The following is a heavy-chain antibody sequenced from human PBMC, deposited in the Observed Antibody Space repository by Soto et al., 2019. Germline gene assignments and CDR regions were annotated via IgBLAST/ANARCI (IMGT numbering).Heavy chain of an antibody. CDR1: GFTFSSYW. Sequence: GGSLRLSCAATGFTFSSYWMHWVRQAPGKGLVWVSRINSDGSSTSYADSVKGRFTISRDNAKNTLYLQMNSLRAEDTAVYYCATISGSYYLGSVDYWGQGTLVTVSS. V-gene: IGHV3-74*01. CDR3: ATISGSYYLGSVDY. CDR2: INSDGSST. J-gene: IGHJ4*02. D-gene: IGHD1-26*01.